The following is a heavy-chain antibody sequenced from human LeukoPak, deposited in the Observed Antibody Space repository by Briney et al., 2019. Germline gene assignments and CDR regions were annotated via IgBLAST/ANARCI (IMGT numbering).Heavy chain of an antibody. D-gene: IGHD5-24*01. V-gene: IGHV1-69*04. Sequence: ASVKVSCEASGGTLSTYGITWVRQAPGQGLEWMGRIIPILDLANYAQKFQGRVTITADKSTRTVYMELSTLTSDDTAVYYCARDGGWLQTQNHYYYHGMDVWGQGTTVTVSS. CDR2: IIPILDLA. J-gene: IGHJ6*02. CDR3: ARDGGWLQTQNHYYYHGMDV. CDR1: GGTLSTYG.